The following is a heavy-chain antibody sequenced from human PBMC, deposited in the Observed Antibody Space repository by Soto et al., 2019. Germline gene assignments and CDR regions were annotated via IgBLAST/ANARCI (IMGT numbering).Heavy chain of an antibody. D-gene: IGHD6-19*01. CDR1: GFTFSIYS. CDR3: GDGGGGEVAGTNWFDP. Sequence: PGGSLRLSCASPGFTFSIYSMNWVRQAPGKGLEWVSSISSSSSYIYYADSVKGRFTISRDNAKNSLYLQMNSLRAEDTAVYSRGDGGGGEVAGTNWFDPWGQGTLVTV. CDR2: ISSSSSYI. V-gene: IGHV3-21*01. J-gene: IGHJ5*02.